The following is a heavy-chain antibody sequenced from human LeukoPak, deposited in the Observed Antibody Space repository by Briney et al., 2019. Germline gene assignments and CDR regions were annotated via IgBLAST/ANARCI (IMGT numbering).Heavy chain of an antibody. CDR3: APDLGGAAWSLDY. Sequence: GGSLRLSCAASGFTFRNYGMSWVRQAPGKGLEWVSVVSDSGSSAYYTDSVKGRFTISRDNSENTLYLQMNSLRAEDTAVYYCAPDLGGAAWSLDYWGQGTLVTVSS. V-gene: IGHV3-23*01. J-gene: IGHJ4*02. CDR2: VSDSGSSA. D-gene: IGHD2-15*01. CDR1: GFTFRNYG.